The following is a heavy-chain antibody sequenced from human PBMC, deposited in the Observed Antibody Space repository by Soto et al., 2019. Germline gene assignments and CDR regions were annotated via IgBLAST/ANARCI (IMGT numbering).Heavy chain of an antibody. J-gene: IGHJ6*02. V-gene: IGHV1-8*01. Sequence: QVQLVQSGAEVKKPGASVKVSCKASGYTFTSYDINWVRQATGQGLEWMGWMNPNSGNTGYAQKVQGRVTMTRNTSIRTAYMELSSLRSEDTAVYYCARGLSGWYFGYYYYGMDVWGQGTTVTVSS. CDR3: ARGLSGWYFGYYYYGMDV. D-gene: IGHD6-19*01. CDR1: GYTFTSYD. CDR2: MNPNSGNT.